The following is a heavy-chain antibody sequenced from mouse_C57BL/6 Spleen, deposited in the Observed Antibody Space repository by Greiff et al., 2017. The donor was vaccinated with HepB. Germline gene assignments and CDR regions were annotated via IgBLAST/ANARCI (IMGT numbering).Heavy chain of an antibody. CDR1: GYTFTDYE. J-gene: IGHJ4*01. D-gene: IGHD1-1*01. CDR3: TRRNGSSLYYYAMDY. CDR2: IDPETGGT. V-gene: IGHV1-15*01. Sequence: QVQLKQSGAELVRPGASVTLSCKASGYTFTDYEMHWVKQTPVHGLEWIGAIDPETGGTAYNQKFKGKAILTADKSSSTAYMELRSLTSEDSAVYYCTRRNGSSLYYYAMDYWGQGTSVTVSS.